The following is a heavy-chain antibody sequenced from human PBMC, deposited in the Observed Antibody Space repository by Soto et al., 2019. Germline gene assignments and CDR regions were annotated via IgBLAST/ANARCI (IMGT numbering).Heavy chain of an antibody. D-gene: IGHD2-15*01. Sequence: GGSLRLSCAASGFTFSSCSMNWVRQAPGKGLEWVSSISSSSSYIYYADSVKGRFTISRDNAKNSLYLQMNSLRAEDTAVYYCAREHLAATPNWFDPWGQGTLVTVSS. CDR1: GFTFSSCS. V-gene: IGHV3-21*01. CDR3: AREHLAATPNWFDP. CDR2: ISSSSSYI. J-gene: IGHJ5*02.